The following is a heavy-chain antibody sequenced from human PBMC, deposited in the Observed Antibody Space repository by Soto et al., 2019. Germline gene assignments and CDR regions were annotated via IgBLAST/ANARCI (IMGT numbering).Heavy chain of an antibody. J-gene: IGHJ5*02. CDR3: ARGWDHYDSSGLRTWFDP. CDR2: FIPIFGTA. Sequence: QVQLVQSGAEVKKPGSSVKVSCKASGGTFSDYGINWVRQAPGQGLEWMGGFIPIFGTANYAQKFQGRVTITADESTSTAYMELSSRRSEDTAVYYCARGWDHYDSSGLRTWFDPWGQGTLVTVSS. V-gene: IGHV1-69*01. CDR1: GGTFSDYG. D-gene: IGHD3-22*01.